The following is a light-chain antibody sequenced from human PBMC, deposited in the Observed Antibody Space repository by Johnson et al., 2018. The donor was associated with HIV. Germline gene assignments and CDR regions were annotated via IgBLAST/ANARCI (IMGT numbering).Light chain of an antibody. Sequence: QSVLTQPPSVSAAPGQKVTISCSGSSSNIGNNYVSWYQQLPGTAPKLLIYENNKRPSGIPDRFSGSKSGTSATLGITGLWPEDEADYYCATWDSSLSGGVFGTGTKVTVL. CDR3: ATWDSSLSGGV. J-gene: IGLJ1*01. V-gene: IGLV1-51*02. CDR1: SSNIGNNY. CDR2: ENN.